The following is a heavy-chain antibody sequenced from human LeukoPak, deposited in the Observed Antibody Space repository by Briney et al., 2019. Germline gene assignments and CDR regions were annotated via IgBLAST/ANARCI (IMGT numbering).Heavy chain of an antibody. V-gene: IGHV4-31*03. CDR2: IYYSGST. D-gene: IGHD1-26*01. CDR1: GGSISSGGYY. CDR3: ARARGGSYYVVASPPSFFDY. J-gene: IGHJ4*02. Sequence: SQTLSLTCTVSGGSISSGGYYWSWIRQHPGKGLEWIGYIYYSGSTYYNPSLKSRVTISVDTSKNQFSLKLSSVTAADTAVYYCARARGGSYYVVASPPSFFDYWGQGTLVTVSS.